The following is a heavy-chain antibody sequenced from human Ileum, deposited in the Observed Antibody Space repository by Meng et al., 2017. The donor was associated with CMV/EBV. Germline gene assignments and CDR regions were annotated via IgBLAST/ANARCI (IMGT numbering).Heavy chain of an antibody. CDR1: SISSRNHY. CDR3: ARALRGYNCGFFGRFDP. CDR2: IYYSGTD. Sequence: SISSRNHYWGWIRQSPGKGLEWIGNIYYSGTDYYNPSLKSRVTISVDTSKNQFSLKLTSVTAADTAVYYCARALRGYNCGFFGRFDPWGQGSLVTVSS. D-gene: IGHD5-18*01. J-gene: IGHJ5*02. V-gene: IGHV4-39*07.